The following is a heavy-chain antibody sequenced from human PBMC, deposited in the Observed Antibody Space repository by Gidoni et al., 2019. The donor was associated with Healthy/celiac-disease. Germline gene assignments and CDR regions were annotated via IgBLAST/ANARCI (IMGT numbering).Heavy chain of an antibody. J-gene: IGHJ5*02. D-gene: IGHD2-15*01. Sequence: QVQLQQWGAGLLKPSETLSLTCAVYGGSFSGYYWSWIRQPPGKGLEWIGEINHSGSTNYNPSLKSRVTISVDTSKNQFSLKLSSVTAADTAVYYCARGVRYCSGGSCYVRWFDPWGQGTLVTVSS. CDR1: GGSFSGYY. CDR2: INHSGST. V-gene: IGHV4-34*01. CDR3: ARGVRYCSGGSCYVRWFDP.